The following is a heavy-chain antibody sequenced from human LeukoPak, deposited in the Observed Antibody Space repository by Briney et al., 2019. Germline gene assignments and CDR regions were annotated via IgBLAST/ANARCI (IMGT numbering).Heavy chain of an antibody. CDR1: GGSFSGYY. Sequence: PSETLSLTCAVYGGSFSGYYWNWIRRPPGKGLEWIGEINHSGRTNYNPSLKSRVTISVDMSKSQFSLKLSSVTAADTAVYYCASGGWLQFGSMDYWGQGTLVTVSS. CDR2: INHSGRT. CDR3: ASGGWLQFGSMDY. D-gene: IGHD5-24*01. J-gene: IGHJ4*02. V-gene: IGHV4-34*01.